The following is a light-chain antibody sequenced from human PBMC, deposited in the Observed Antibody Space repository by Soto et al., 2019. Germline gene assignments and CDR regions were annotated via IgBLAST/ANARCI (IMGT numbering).Light chain of an antibody. CDR2: DAS. CDR1: PSVSSSY. CDR3: QQFGSSVYT. J-gene: IGKJ2*01. Sequence: EIVLTQSPGTLSLSPGERATLSCRASPSVSSSYLAWYQQKPGQAPRLLIYDASSRATGIPDRFSGSGSGTDFTLTISRLEPEDFAVYYCQQFGSSVYTFGPGTKVEIK. V-gene: IGKV3-20*01.